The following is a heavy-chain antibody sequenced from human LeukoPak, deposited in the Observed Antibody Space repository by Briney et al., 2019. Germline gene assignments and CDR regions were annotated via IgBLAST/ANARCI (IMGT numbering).Heavy chain of an antibody. Sequence: SETLSLTCTVSGDSISSGDYYWSWIRQPAGKGLEWIGRISSSGSTNYNPSLKSRVTISVDTSKNQFSLKLSSVTAADTAVYYCARDDSSGYYVDYWGQGTLVTVSS. J-gene: IGHJ4*02. D-gene: IGHD3-22*01. CDR1: GDSISSGDYY. CDR3: ARDDSSGYYVDY. V-gene: IGHV4-61*02. CDR2: ISSSGST.